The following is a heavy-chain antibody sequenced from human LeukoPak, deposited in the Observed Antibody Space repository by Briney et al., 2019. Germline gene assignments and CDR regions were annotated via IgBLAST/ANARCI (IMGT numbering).Heavy chain of an antibody. CDR1: GFTFSSYA. CDR3: TSPDYGDYGYFDY. V-gene: IGHV3-23*01. J-gene: IGHJ4*02. CDR2: ISGSGGST. D-gene: IGHD4-17*01. Sequence: GGSLRLSCAASGFTFSSYAMSWVRQAPGKGLEWVSAISGSGGSTYYADSVKGRFTISRDNSKNTLYLQMNSLRAEDTAVYYCTSPDYGDYGYFDYWGQGTLVTVSS.